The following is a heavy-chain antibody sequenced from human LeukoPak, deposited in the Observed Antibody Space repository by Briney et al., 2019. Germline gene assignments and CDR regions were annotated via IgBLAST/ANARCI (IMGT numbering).Heavy chain of an antibody. CDR3: ARAGVGTYGMDV. CDR1: GFTFSSDG. J-gene: IGHJ6*02. Sequence: GGSLRLSCVASGFTFSSDGMHWVRHAPGKGLEWGALIWYDGSNKYYADSVKGPFSISTDDSKKTLYQQMNSLRAEDTAVYYCARAGVGTYGMDVWGQGTTVTVSS. D-gene: IGHD1-14*01. CDR2: IWYDGSNK. V-gene: IGHV3-33*01.